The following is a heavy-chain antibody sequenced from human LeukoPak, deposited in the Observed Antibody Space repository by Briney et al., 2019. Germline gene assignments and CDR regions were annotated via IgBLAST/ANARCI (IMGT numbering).Heavy chain of an antibody. CDR3: ARESNSGGDAFDI. V-gene: IGHV3-7*01. Sequence: PGGSLRLSCEASGFTFSSHYMTWVRQAPGKGLEWVANIKQDSSEKFYVDSVRGRFTISRDNAKNSLYLQMNSLRAEDTAVYYCARESNSGGDAFDIWGQGTMVTVSS. CDR1: GFTFSSHY. J-gene: IGHJ3*02. D-gene: IGHD1-26*01. CDR2: IKQDSSEK.